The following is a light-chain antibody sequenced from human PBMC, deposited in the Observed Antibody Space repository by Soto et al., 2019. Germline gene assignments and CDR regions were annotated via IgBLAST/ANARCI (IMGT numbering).Light chain of an antibody. CDR3: QQRSNWPRIT. CDR1: QSVRSF. CDR2: DAS. V-gene: IGKV3-11*01. J-gene: IGKJ5*01. Sequence: EIVLTQSPATLSLSPGERATLSCRASQSVRSFLAWYQQKPGQAPRLVIYDASNRATGTPARFSGSGSGTDFTLTISNLAPEDFAVYYCQQRSNWPRITFGQGTRLQIK.